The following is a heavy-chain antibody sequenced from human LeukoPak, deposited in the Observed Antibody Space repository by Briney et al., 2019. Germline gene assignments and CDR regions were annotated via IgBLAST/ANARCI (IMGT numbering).Heavy chain of an antibody. D-gene: IGHD1-26*01. V-gene: IGHV4-4*02. CDR2: IYHYGTT. J-gene: IGHJ4*02. CDR1: GGSISSNNW. Sequence: SETLSLTCAVSGGSISSNNWWTWVRQAPGKGLEWIGEIYHYGTTNYNPSLKGRVTISVDKSKNQFSLKFNSVTAADTAVYYCVRGPSLGAHLDYWGQGTLVTVSS. CDR3: VRGPSLGAHLDY.